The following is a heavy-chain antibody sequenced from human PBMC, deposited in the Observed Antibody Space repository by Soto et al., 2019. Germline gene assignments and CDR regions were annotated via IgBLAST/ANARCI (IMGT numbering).Heavy chain of an antibody. J-gene: IGHJ6*02. CDR1: GFVFKNYE. Sequence: GGSLRLSCVASGFVFKNYEMDWVRQAPGKGLEWISYISNSGNTIYVADSMRGRFTISRDNAKNSLFLQMNSLRADDTAVYYCARDIDNRDYYYGLDVWGQGTTVTVSS. D-gene: IGHD1-20*01. CDR2: ISNSGNTI. V-gene: IGHV3-48*03. CDR3: ARDIDNRDYYYGLDV.